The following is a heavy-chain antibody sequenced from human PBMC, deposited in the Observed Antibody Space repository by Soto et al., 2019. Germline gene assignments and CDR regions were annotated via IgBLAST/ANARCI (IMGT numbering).Heavy chain of an antibody. CDR1: GFTFSDYY. J-gene: IGHJ6*02. CDR3: ARDLEWAKDYYYYGRDV. Sequence: QVQLVESGGGLVKPGGSLRLSCAASGFTFSDYYMSWIRQAPGKGLEWVSYISSSGSTIYYADSVKGRFTISRDNAKNSLYLKRNSLRAEDTAGYYGARDLEWAKDYYYYGRDVWGQGTTVTVSS. CDR2: ISSSGSTI. D-gene: IGHD1-26*01. V-gene: IGHV3-11*01.